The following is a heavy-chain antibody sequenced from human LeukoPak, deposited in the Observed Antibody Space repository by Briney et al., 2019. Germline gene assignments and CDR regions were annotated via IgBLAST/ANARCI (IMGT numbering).Heavy chain of an antibody. Sequence: SEALSLTCTVSGGAISSSHYYWGWIRQPPGKGLEWIGSIYYSGSTSYNSSLKSRVTISVDTSKNQFSLKLSSVTAADTAVYYCAILPARDAYYVDSSGYYRPGGHWCKGALVSVSS. CDR3: AILPARDAYYVDSSGYYRPGGH. D-gene: IGHD3-22*01. V-gene: IGHV4-39*07. CDR1: GGAISSSHYY. CDR2: IYYSGST. J-gene: IGHJ4*02.